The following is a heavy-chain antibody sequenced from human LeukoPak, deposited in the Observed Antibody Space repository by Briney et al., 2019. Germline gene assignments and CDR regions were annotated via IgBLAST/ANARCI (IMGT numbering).Heavy chain of an antibody. CDR3: ARDRPPNYFDD. J-gene: IGHJ4*02. Sequence: GASVKDSFMASGYTLTSYYIHSVRPAPGQGLEWMGIINPSGGSTSYAQKFQGRVTMTRDTSTSTVYMELSSLRSEDRGVYYCARDRPPNYFDDWGQGTLVTVSS. CDR2: INPSGGST. CDR1: GYTLTSYY. V-gene: IGHV1-46*01.